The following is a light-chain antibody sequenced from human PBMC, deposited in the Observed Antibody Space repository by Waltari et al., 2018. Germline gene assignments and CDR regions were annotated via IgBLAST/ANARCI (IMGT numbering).Light chain of an antibody. CDR1: SSNIGSNT. J-gene: IGLJ2*01. CDR3: AAWDASLNGPV. Sequence: QSVLTQPPSASGTPGQRVTLSCSGSSSNIGSNTVNWYQQLPGTAPKLLIYSNNHRPSGVPDRFSGSKSGTSASLAISGLQSEDEADYYCAAWDASLNGPVFAGGTKLTVL. CDR2: SNN. V-gene: IGLV1-44*01.